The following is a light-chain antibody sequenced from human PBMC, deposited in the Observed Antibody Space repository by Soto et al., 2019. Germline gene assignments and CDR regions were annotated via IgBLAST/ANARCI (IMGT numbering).Light chain of an antibody. CDR3: QQNNNWPPWT. V-gene: IGKV3-15*01. Sequence: EIVMTQSPATLSVSPGERATLSCRASQSVSSNLFWYQQQHGQAPRLLIYGASTRATGIPARFSGSGSGIEFTLTISNLQSEELSFYYCQQNNNWPPWTFGQGTKVEIK. CDR1: QSVSSN. J-gene: IGKJ1*01. CDR2: GAS.